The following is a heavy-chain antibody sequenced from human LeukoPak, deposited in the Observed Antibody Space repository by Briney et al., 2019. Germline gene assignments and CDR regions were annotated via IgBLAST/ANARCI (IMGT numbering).Heavy chain of an antibody. CDR2: ISYDGSNK. J-gene: IGHJ6*03. CDR1: GFTFSSYA. CDR3: ARDNDDYYYYYYMDV. V-gene: IGHV3-30-3*01. D-gene: IGHD1-1*01. Sequence: GRSLRLSCAASGFTFSSYAMHWVRQAPGKGLEWVAVISYDGSNKYYADSVKGRFTISRDNSKSTLYLQMNSLRAEDTAVYYCARDNDDYYYYYYMDVWGKGTPVTVSS.